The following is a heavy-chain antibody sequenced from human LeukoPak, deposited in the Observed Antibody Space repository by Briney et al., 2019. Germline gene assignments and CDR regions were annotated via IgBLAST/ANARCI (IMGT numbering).Heavy chain of an antibody. D-gene: IGHD2-2*01. V-gene: IGHV3-30*02. CDR3: AKGGRGPAAIDLLDY. CDR1: GFTFSSYG. Sequence: PGGSLRLSCAASGFTFSSYGMHWVRQAPGKGLEWVAFIRYDGSNKYYADSVKGRFTISRDNSKNTLYLQMNSLRAEDTAVYYCAKGGRGPAAIDLLDYWGQGTLVTVPS. CDR2: IRYDGSNK. J-gene: IGHJ4*02.